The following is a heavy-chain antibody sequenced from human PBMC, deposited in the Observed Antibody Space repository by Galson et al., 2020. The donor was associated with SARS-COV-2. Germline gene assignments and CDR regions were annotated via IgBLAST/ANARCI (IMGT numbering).Heavy chain of an antibody. V-gene: IGHV3-9*01. CDR1: GFTFDDYA. CDR2: ISWNSGSI. D-gene: IGHD4-17*01. J-gene: IGHJ3*01. CDR3: AKDRKYKRGDSGDVDSFDV. Sequence: GGSLRLSCAASGFTFDDYAMHWVRQAPGKGLEWVSGISWNSGSIGYADSVKGRFTISSDNAKNSLYLQMNSLRAEDTALYYCAKDRKYKRGDSGDVDSFDVMGQGTKVTVSS.